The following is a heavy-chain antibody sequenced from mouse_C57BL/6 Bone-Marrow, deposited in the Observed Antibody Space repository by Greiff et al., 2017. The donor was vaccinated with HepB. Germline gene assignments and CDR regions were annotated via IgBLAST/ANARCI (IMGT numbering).Heavy chain of an antibody. D-gene: IGHD2-3*01. V-gene: IGHV1-82*01. CDR2: IYPGDGDT. CDR3: ARAGYYPAWFAY. Sequence: QVQLQQSGPELVKPGASVKISCKASGYAFSSSWMNWVKQRPGKGLEWIGRIYPGDGDTNYNGKFKGKATLTADKSSSTAYMQLSSLTSEDSAVYFCARAGYYPAWFAYWGQGTLVTVSA. CDR1: GYAFSSSW. J-gene: IGHJ3*01.